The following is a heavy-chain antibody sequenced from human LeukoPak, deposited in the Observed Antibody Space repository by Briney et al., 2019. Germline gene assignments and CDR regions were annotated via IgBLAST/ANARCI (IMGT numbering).Heavy chain of an antibody. V-gene: IGHV4-59*01. Sequence: SEALSLTCSVSGGSISNYYWSWIRQPPGKELEWIGYIHYSGGTNYKPSLKSRVTISVDTSKSQFSLKLNSVSAADTAVYYCARVLKSGPYYYFDTWGQGTLVTVSS. CDR2: IHYSGGT. CDR3: ARVLKSGPYYYFDT. D-gene: IGHD3-10*01. J-gene: IGHJ5*02. CDR1: GGSISNYY.